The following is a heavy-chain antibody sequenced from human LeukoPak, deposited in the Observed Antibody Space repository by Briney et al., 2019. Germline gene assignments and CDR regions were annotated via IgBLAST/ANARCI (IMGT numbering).Heavy chain of an antibody. V-gene: IGHV4-59*04. CDR3: AGYDSSGTGIFY. D-gene: IGHD3-22*01. CDR1: GGSISTYF. J-gene: IGHJ4*02. Sequence: PSETLSLTCIVSGGSISTYFWSWIRQPPGKGLEWIGSIYHSGSTYYNPSLKSRVTISVDTSKNQFSLKLSSVTAADTAVYYCAGYDSSGTGIFYWGQGTLVTVSS. CDR2: IYHSGST.